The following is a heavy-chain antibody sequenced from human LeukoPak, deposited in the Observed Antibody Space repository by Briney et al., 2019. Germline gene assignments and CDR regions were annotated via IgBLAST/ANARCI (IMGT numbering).Heavy chain of an antibody. CDR2: IYRGGTT. V-gene: IGHV3-66*01. D-gene: IGHD3-22*01. J-gene: IGHJ4*02. Sequence: GGSLRLSCATSGFTVRSNYMSWVRQAPGKGLEWVSVIYRGGTTYYADSVKGRFTISRDNSKNTLYLQMNSLRAEDTAVYYCARDSSGYHFDDWGQGTLVTVSS. CDR3: ARDSSGYHFDD. CDR1: GFTVRSNY.